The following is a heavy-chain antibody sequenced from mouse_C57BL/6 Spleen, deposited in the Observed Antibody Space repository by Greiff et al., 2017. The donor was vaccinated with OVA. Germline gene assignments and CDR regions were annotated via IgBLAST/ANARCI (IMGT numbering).Heavy chain of an antibody. CDR2: ISSGSSTI. D-gene: IGHD2-5*01. Sequence: EVQVVESGGGLVKPGGSLKLSCAASGFTFSDYGMHWVRQAPEKGLEWVAYISSGSSTIYYADTVKGRFTISRDNSKKTLFLQMTSLRSEDTAMYYFASTPYSNTYYFEYWGQGTTLTVSS. J-gene: IGHJ2*01. CDR1: GFTFSDYG. V-gene: IGHV5-17*01. CDR3: ASTPYSNTYYFEY.